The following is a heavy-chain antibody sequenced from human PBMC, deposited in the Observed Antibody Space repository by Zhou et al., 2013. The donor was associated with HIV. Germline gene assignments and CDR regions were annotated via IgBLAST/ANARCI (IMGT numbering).Heavy chain of an antibody. CDR2: VNPNTGAT. CDR1: GYIFNAYY. J-gene: IGHJ4*02. CDR3: ARDKNPTVFDF. Sequence: QVKVVQSGAEVRKPGASVKVACKTSGYIFNAYYIHWVRRAPGQGLEWMACVNPNTGATHYAQSFKGRVTVTSYTSISTTYMKLTNLRSDDTAVYYCARDKNPTVFDFWGQGTLVTVSS. V-gene: IGHV1-2*02.